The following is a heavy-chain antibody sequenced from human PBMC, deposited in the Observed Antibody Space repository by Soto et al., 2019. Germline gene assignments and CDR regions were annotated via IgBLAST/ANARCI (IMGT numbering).Heavy chain of an antibody. CDR1: GGSFSGYY. CDR2: INHSGST. CDR3: ARERPTMVRGVLPRWFDP. D-gene: IGHD3-10*01. V-gene: IGHV4-34*01. J-gene: IGHJ5*02. Sequence: QVQLQQWGAGLLKPSETLSLTCAVYGGSFSGYYWSWIRQPPGKGLEWIGEINHSGSTNYNPSLKSRVTISVDKAKNQFSLKLSSVTAADTDVYYCARERPTMVRGVLPRWFDPWGQGTLVTVSS.